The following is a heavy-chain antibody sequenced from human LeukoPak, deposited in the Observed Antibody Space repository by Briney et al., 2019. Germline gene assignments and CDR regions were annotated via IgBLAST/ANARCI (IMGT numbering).Heavy chain of an antibody. J-gene: IGHJ5*02. V-gene: IGHV4-34*01. CDR1: GGSFSGYY. D-gene: IGHD3-10*01. CDR2: INHSGST. CDR3: ARGPSMVRGLRS. Sequence: PSETLSLTCAVYGGSFSGYYWSWIRQPPGKGLEWIGEINHSGSTNYNPSLKSRVTISVDTSKNQFSLKVSSVTAADTAVYYCARGPSMVRGLRSWGQGTLVTVSS.